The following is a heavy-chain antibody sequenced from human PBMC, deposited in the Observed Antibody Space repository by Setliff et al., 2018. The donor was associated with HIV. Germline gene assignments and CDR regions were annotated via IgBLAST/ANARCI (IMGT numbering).Heavy chain of an antibody. CDR2: IKQDGNEK. Sequence: GGSLRLSCAVSGFTFSNYWMTWVRQAPGKGLEWVASIKQDGNEKYYVDSVKGRFTISRDDSKNSLYLQLNRLRAGDTAVYYCARYVWSNAPRDLWGQGTLVTVSS. CDR1: GFTFSNYW. D-gene: IGHD3-16*01. J-gene: IGHJ5*02. CDR3: ARYVWSNAPRDL. V-gene: IGHV3-7*01.